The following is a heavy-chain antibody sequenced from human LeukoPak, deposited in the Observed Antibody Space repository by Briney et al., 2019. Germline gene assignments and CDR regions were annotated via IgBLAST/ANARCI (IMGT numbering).Heavy chain of an antibody. CDR1: GFTFDDYA. V-gene: IGHV3-9*01. CDR3: ARGSADGGYYYGSGRPNY. CDR2: ISWNSGSI. D-gene: IGHD3-10*01. Sequence: GGSLRLSCAASGFTFDDYAMHWVRQAPGKGLEWVSGISWNSGSIGYADSVKGRFTISRDNAKNSLYLQMNSLRAEDTAVYYCARGSADGGYYYGSGRPNYWGQGTLVTVSS. J-gene: IGHJ4*02.